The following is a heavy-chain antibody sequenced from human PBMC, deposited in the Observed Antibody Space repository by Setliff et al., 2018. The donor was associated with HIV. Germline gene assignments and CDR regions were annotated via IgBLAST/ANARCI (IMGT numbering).Heavy chain of an antibody. J-gene: IGHJ3*02. D-gene: IGHD3-16*01. V-gene: IGHV3-9*01. Sequence: SLKISCAASGFTFDDYAMHWGRQSPGKGPEWVAGITWNSATIAYADSVQGRFTISRDNDRHYVYLQMTSLRPEDTALYYCAKDYGDGHNWGAFDIWGQGTMVTVSS. CDR1: GFTFDDYA. CDR2: ITWNSATI. CDR3: AKDYGDGHNWGAFDI.